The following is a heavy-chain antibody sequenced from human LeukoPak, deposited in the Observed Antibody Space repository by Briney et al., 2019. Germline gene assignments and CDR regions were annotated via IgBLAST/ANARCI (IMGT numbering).Heavy chain of an antibody. CDR2: INHSGST. J-gene: IGHJ4*02. D-gene: IGHD3-10*01. CDR1: GGSISSSSYY. Sequence: PSETLSLTCTVSGGSISSSSYYWGWIRQPPGKGLEWIGEINHSGSTNYNPSLKSRVTISVDTSKNQFSLKLSSVTAADTAVYYCARSRRRTMVRGVITSSGSLHFDYWGQGTLVTVSS. V-gene: IGHV4-39*07. CDR3: ARSRRRTMVRGVITSSGSLHFDY.